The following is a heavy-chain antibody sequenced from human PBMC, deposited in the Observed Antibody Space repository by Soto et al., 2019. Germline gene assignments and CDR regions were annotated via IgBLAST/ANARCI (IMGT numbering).Heavy chain of an antibody. CDR2: ISYDGSNK. CDR1: GFTFSSYG. Sequence: GGSLRLSCAASGFTFSSYGMHWVRQAPGKGLEWVAVISYDGSNKYYADSVKGRFTISRDNCKNTLYLQMNSLRAEDTAVYYCAKVVLRGYSGYDLVDYWGQGTLVTVSS. D-gene: IGHD5-12*01. CDR3: AKVVLRGYSGYDLVDY. J-gene: IGHJ4*02. V-gene: IGHV3-30*18.